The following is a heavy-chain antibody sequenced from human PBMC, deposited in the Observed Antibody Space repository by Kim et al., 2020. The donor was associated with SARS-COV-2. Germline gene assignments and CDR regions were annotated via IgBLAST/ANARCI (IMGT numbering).Heavy chain of an antibody. J-gene: IGHJ4*02. CDR3: ATVSRGGSYYGYFDY. Sequence: GGSLRLSCAASGFTVSSNYLNWVRQAPGKGLEWVSIIYSGGSTYYADSVKGRFTISRDNSKNTLYLQMNSLRAEDTAMYYCATVSRGGSYYGYFDYWGQGTLVTVSS. V-gene: IGHV3-53*01. CDR2: IYSGGST. D-gene: IGHD3-10*01. CDR1: GFTVSSNY.